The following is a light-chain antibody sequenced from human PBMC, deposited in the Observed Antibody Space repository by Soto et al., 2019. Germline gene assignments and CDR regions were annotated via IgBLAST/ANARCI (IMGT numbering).Light chain of an antibody. J-gene: IGLJ1*01. Sequence: QSVLTQPPSVSGAPGQRVTISCTGSSSNIGARYDVHWYQQLPGTAPKLLIFANTNRPSGVPDRFSGSKSGTSTSLAITGLQAEDEADYYCQSYDSSLGAYVFGTGTKVTVL. CDR2: ANT. CDR1: SSNIGARYD. V-gene: IGLV1-40*01. CDR3: QSYDSSLGAYV.